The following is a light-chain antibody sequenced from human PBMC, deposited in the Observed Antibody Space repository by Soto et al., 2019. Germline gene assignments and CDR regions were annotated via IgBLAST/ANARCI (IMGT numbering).Light chain of an antibody. J-gene: IGKJ5*01. Sequence: DIQMTQSPSSLSASVGDRFAVTCRVSQSISDNLNWYRQKPGKAPELLVFAASILQSGVPSRFSGSGSGTGFTLTISSLQSEDFAVYYCQQYNNWPLITFGQGTRLEI. V-gene: IGKV1-39*01. CDR1: QSISDN. CDR3: QQYNNWPLIT. CDR2: AAS.